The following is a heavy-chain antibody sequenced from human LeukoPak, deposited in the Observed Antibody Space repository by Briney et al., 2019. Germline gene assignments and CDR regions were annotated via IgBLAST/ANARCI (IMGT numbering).Heavy chain of an antibody. CDR3: ARALYGDYNIFDY. D-gene: IGHD4-17*01. CDR1: AFSFSDYN. V-gene: IGHV3-21*01. CDR2: ISSSSSYI. Sequence: GGSLRLSCAASAFSFSDYNMNWVRQAPGKGLEWVSSISSSSSYIYYADSVKGRFTISRDNAKNSLYLQMNSLRAEDTAVYYCARALYGDYNIFDYWGQGTLVTVSS. J-gene: IGHJ4*02.